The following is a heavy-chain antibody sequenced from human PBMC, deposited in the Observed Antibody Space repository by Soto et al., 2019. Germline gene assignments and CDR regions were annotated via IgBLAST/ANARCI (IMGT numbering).Heavy chain of an antibody. CDR1: GVYISSGPYS. D-gene: IGHD2-2*01. V-gene: IGHV4-39*01. CDR2: FYYSGST. J-gene: IGHJ6*02. CDR3: ARLGGYCSSTSCYGYYGMDV. Sequence: SETLSLTCTVSGVYISSGPYSWGWIRQPPGKGLEWIGTFYYSGSTYYNPSLESRVTISVDTSKNQFSLKVSSVTAADTAVYYCARLGGYCSSTSCYGYYGMDVWGQGTTVTVSS.